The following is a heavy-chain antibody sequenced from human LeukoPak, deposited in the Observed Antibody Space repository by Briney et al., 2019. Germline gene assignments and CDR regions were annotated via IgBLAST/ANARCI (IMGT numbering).Heavy chain of an antibody. V-gene: IGHV4-30-4*08. CDR3: ARDMAWGGHYFDY. D-gene: IGHD2-15*01. CDR2: IYYSGST. Sequence: SETLSLTRTVSGGSISSGDYYWRWIRQPPGKGLEWIAYIYYSGSTYYNPSLKSRVTISVDMSKNQFSLRLSSVTAADTAVYYCARDMAWGGHYFDYWGQGTLVTVSS. J-gene: IGHJ4*02. CDR1: GGSISSGDYY.